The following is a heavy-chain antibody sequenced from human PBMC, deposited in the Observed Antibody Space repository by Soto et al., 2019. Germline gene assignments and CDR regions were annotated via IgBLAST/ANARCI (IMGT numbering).Heavy chain of an antibody. CDR2: VDGNSGSV. CDR3: VKGRGSFLVHFGLDV. Sequence: EVQLVESGGGFVQPGRSLRLSCIASGFTFDDYSMHWVRQAPGKGLEWVSSVDGNSGSVAYADSVKGRFTVSRDNARNSLFLQMKLLRGEDTALYYCVKGRGSFLVHFGLDVWGQGTTVTVSS. V-gene: IGHV3-9*01. J-gene: IGHJ6*02. CDR1: GFTFDDYS. D-gene: IGHD1-26*01.